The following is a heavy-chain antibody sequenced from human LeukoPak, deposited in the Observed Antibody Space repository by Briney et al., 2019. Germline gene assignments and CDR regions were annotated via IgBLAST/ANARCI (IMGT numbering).Heavy chain of an antibody. V-gene: IGHV3-23*01. CDR3: AKDSSGRGYYGSGSIWAPREATFNYFDY. CDR1: GFTFSSYA. Sequence: GGSLRLSCAASGFTFSSYAMSWVRQAPGKGLEWVSAISGSGGSTYYADSVKGRFTISRDNSKNTLYLQMNSLRAEDTAVYYCAKDSSGRGYYGSGSIWAPREATFNYFDYWGQGTLVTVSS. J-gene: IGHJ4*02. CDR2: ISGSGGST. D-gene: IGHD3-10*01.